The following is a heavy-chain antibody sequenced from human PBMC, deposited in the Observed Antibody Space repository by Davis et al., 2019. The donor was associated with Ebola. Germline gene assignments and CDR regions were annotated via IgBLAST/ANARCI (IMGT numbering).Heavy chain of an antibody. V-gene: IGHV3-21*04. CDR1: GFTFSSYT. Sequence: GGSLRLSCAASGFTFSSYTMNWVRQIQGKGLEWVSSISSSGSYIYYGDSVKGRFTVSRDNSKNTLHLQMNGLRAEDTAVYYCAAEGRSSRPGYWGQGTLVTVSS. J-gene: IGHJ4*02. CDR2: ISSSGSYI. D-gene: IGHD3-10*01. CDR3: AAEGRSSRPGY.